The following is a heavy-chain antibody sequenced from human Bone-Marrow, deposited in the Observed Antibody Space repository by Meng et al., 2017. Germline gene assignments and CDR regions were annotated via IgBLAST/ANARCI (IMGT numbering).Heavy chain of an antibody. Sequence: QLQLQQSGPVLLKPSQTLSFTSAISGDSVSSNIAAWNWIRQSPSRGLEWLGRIYYRSMWSNNYAVSVKSRVTINPDTYKNQFSLQLNSVTPEDTAVYYCAREPDSTSGGFDYWGQGTLVTVSS. V-gene: IGHV6-1*01. CDR1: GDSVSSNIAA. CDR2: IYYRSMWSN. D-gene: IGHD2-2*01. J-gene: IGHJ4*02. CDR3: AREPDSTSGGFDY.